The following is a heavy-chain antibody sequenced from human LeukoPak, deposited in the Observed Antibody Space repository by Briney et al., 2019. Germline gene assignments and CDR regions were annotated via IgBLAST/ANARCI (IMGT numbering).Heavy chain of an antibody. CDR2: ISYDGSNK. D-gene: IGHD2-21*02. Sequence: PGGSLRLSCAASGFTFSSYGMHWVRQAPGKGLEWVAVISYDGSNKYYADSVKGRFTISRDNSKNTLYLQMNSLRAEDTAVYYCAKEAGIVVVTATDYWGQGTLVTVSS. CDR3: AKEAGIVVVTATDY. J-gene: IGHJ4*02. CDR1: GFTFSSYG. V-gene: IGHV3-30*18.